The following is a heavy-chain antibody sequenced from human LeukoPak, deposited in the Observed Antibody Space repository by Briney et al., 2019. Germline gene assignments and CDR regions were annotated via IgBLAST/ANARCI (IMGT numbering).Heavy chain of an antibody. CDR2: ISYDGSNK. CDR3: ASGGPGIAGYYYYYMDV. Sequence: GGSLRLSCAASGFTFSSYAMHWVRQAPGKGLEWVAVISYDGSNKYYADSVKGRFTISRDNSKNTLYLQMNSLRAEDTAVYYCASGGPGIAGYYYYYMDVWGKGTTVTVSS. CDR1: GFTFSSYA. D-gene: IGHD1-14*01. J-gene: IGHJ6*03. V-gene: IGHV3-30-3*02.